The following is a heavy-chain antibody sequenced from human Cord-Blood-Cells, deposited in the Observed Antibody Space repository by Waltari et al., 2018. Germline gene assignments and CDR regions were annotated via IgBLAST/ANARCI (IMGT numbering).Heavy chain of an antibody. J-gene: IGHJ3*02. Sequence: QVQLVQSGAEVKKPGASVKVSCTASGYTFTSYGISWVRQAPVQGLEWMGWISAYNGNTNYAQKLQGRVTMTTDTSTSTAYMELRSLRSDDTAVYYCARDRYYDFWSGYYPIYDAFDIWGQGTMVTVSS. V-gene: IGHV1-18*04. D-gene: IGHD3-3*01. CDR2: ISAYNGNT. CDR3: ARDRYYDFWSGYYPIYDAFDI. CDR1: GYTFTSYG.